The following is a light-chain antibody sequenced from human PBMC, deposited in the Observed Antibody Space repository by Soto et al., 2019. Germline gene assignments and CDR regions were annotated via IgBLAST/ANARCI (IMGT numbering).Light chain of an antibody. Sequence: EIVLTQSPGALSLSPGERAALSSRARQRVSSSYLAWYQQKPGQAPRLLIYGASSRATGIPDRFSGSGSGTDFTLTISRLEPEDFAVYYCQQYGSSPLTFGGGTTVEIK. CDR1: QRVSSSY. J-gene: IGKJ4*01. V-gene: IGKV3-20*01. CDR2: GAS. CDR3: QQYGSSPLT.